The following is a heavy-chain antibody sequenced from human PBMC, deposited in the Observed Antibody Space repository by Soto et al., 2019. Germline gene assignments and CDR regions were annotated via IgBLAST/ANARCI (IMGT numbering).Heavy chain of an antibody. V-gene: IGHV3-30-3*01. Sequence: WGSLRLSCSASGFTFSSYAMHWVRQAPGKGLEWVAVISYDGSNKYYADSVKGRFTISRDNSKNTLYLQMNSLRAEDTAVYYCARGRRVDSSGYYSFDYWGQGTLVTVSS. CDR2: ISYDGSNK. D-gene: IGHD3-22*01. J-gene: IGHJ4*02. CDR3: ARGRRVDSSGYYSFDY. CDR1: GFTFSSYA.